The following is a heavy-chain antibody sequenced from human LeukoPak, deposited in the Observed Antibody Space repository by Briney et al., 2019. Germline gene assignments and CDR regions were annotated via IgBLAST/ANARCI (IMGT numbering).Heavy chain of an antibody. J-gene: IGHJ4*02. Sequence: PGGSLRLSCAVSGFSVRNNYMSWVRQAPGKGLEWVSVIYSSGNTDYADSVKGRFTISRDNSKNTLHLQMNSLRAEDTAVYYCARNWNDDYWGQGTLVTVSS. CDR3: ARNWNDDY. CDR2: IYSSGNT. D-gene: IGHD1-1*01. V-gene: IGHV3-66*01. CDR1: GFSVRNNY.